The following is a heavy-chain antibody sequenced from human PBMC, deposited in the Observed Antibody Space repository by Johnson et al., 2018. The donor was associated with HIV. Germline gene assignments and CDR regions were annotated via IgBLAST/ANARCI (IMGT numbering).Heavy chain of an antibody. CDR3: AVTSIAGRPKWQDVFDI. V-gene: IGHV3-30*04. Sequence: QMRLVESGGGVVQPGRSLRLSCAASRFTFSSYALHWVRQAPGQGLACVAVISFAGSHKYYADSAKGRFTISRDNAKNTLYLQMNSLSPEDTAVYFCAVTSIAGRPKWQDVFDIWGQGTMVTVSS. CDR2: ISFAGSHK. J-gene: IGHJ3*02. CDR1: RFTFSSYA. D-gene: IGHD6-6*01.